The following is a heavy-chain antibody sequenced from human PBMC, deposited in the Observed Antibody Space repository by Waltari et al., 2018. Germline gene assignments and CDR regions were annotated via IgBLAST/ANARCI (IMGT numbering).Heavy chain of an antibody. D-gene: IGHD2-21*02. CDR1: GGTFSSYA. V-gene: IGHV1-2*06. J-gene: IGHJ3*02. CDR3: ARGGWVTPNAFDI. Sequence: QVQLVQSGAEVKKPGSSVKVSCKASGGTFSSYAISWVRQAPGQGLEWMGRINPNSGGTNYAQKFQGRVTMTRDTSISTAYMELSRLRSDDTAVYYCARGGWVTPNAFDIWGQGTMVTVSS. CDR2: INPNSGGT.